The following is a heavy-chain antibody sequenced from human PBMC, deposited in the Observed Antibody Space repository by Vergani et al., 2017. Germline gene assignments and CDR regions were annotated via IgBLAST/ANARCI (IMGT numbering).Heavy chain of an antibody. D-gene: IGHD2/OR15-2a*01. V-gene: IGHV3-33*06. Sequence: QVQLVESGGGVVQPGRSLRLSCAASGFTFSSYCIHWVRQAPGKGLEWVAVIWYDESNKYYADSVKGRFTIARDNSQNTVNLQMNSLRVDDTAVYYCAKDLGVCNCVSCSHYMHTWGKGTTVTV. CDR1: GFTFSSYC. CDR3: AKDLGVCNCVSCSHYMHT. J-gene: IGHJ6*03. CDR2: IWYDESNK.